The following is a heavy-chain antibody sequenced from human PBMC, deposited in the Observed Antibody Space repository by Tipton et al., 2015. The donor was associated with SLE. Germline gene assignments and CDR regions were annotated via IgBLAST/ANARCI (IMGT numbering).Heavy chain of an antibody. CDR2: ISGSDGST. Sequence: SLRLSCAASRFTFSTYGMRWVRQSPEKGLEWVSSISGSDGSTYYADSVKGRFTISRDNSKNTLYLQMNSLRAEDTAVYYCARRNSDSGAFDMWGQGTLVTVSS. V-gene: IGHV3-23*01. CDR3: ARRNSDSGAFDM. CDR1: RFTFSTYG. J-gene: IGHJ3*02. D-gene: IGHD3-16*01.